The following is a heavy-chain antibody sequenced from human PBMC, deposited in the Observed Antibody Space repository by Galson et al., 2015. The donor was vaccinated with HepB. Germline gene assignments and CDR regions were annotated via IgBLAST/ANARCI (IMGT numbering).Heavy chain of an antibody. CDR2: IRYDGSNK. CDR1: GFTFSSYG. J-gene: IGHJ6*02. Sequence: SLRLSCAASGFTFSSYGMHWVRQAPGKGLEWVAFIRYDGSNKYYADSVKGRFTISRDNSKNTLYLQMNSLRAEDTAVYYCAKKRVLGYYYGMDVWGQGTTVTVSS. D-gene: IGHD3-16*01. V-gene: IGHV3-30*02. CDR3: AKKRVLGYYYGMDV.